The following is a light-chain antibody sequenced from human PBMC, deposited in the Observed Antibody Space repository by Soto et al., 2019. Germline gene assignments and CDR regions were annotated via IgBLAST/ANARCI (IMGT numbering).Light chain of an antibody. J-gene: IGKJ2*01. CDR1: QSVSSSY. CDR3: QRGYT. Sequence: IVLTQSPGTLSLSPGERATLSCRASQSVSSSYLAWYQQKPGQAPRLLIYGASSRATGIPDRFSGSGSGTDFTLTISRLEPEDFAVYYCQRGYTFGQGTKLEIK. V-gene: IGKV3-20*01. CDR2: GAS.